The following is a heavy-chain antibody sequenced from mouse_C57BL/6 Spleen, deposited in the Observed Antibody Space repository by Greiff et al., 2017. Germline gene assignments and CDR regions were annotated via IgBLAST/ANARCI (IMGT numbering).Heavy chain of an antibody. CDR3: ARGDYDGDWYFDV. CDR1: GYAFTNYL. V-gene: IGHV1-54*01. Sequence: QVQLQQSGAELVRPGTSVKVSCKASGYAFTNYLIEWVKQRPGQGLEWIGVINPGSGGTNYNEKFKGKATLTADKSSSTAYMQLSSLTSEDSAVYFCARGDYDGDWYFDVWGTGTTVTVSS. D-gene: IGHD2-4*01. J-gene: IGHJ1*03. CDR2: INPGSGGT.